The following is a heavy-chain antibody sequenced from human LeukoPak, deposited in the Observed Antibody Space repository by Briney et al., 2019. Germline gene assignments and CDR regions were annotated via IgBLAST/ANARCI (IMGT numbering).Heavy chain of an antibody. CDR1: GFTFSNTW. CDR3: TAEDYDDYVSPH. D-gene: IGHD4-17*01. V-gene: IGHV3-15*01. Sequence: PGGSLRLSCAASGFTFSNTWMSWVRQAPGKGLEWVGRIKRKTDGGTPDYAAPVKGRFSISRDDSKNTLHLQMNGLKTEDTAVYYCTAEDYDDYVSPHWGQGTLVTVSS. CDR2: IKRKTDGGTP. J-gene: IGHJ4*02.